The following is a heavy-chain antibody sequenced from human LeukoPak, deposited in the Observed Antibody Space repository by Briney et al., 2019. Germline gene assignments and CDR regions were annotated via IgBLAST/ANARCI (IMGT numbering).Heavy chain of an antibody. J-gene: IGHJ4*02. D-gene: IGHD6-13*01. V-gene: IGHV4-39*07. CDR1: GGSISSSSYY. Sequence: SETLSLTCTVSGGSISSSSYYWGWIRQPPGKGLEWIGSIYYSGSTNYNPSLKSRVTTSVDTSKNQFSLKLSSVTAADTAVYYCARGGWVAAAGKTYYFDYWGQGTLVTVSS. CDR2: IYYSGST. CDR3: ARGGWVAAAGKTYYFDY.